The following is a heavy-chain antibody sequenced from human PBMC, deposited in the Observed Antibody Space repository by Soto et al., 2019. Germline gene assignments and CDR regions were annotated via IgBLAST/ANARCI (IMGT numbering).Heavy chain of an antibody. D-gene: IGHD6-13*01. Sequence: ASVKFSCKASGYTFTGYSMHWVRQAPGQGLEWMGWINPNSGGTNYAQKFQGWVTMTRDTSISTAYMELSRLRSDDTAVYYCARARDPLYSSTLNGMEVWGQGTTVTVSS. V-gene: IGHV1-2*04. CDR1: GYTFTGYS. CDR2: INPNSGGT. J-gene: IGHJ6*02. CDR3: ARARDPLYSSTLNGMEV.